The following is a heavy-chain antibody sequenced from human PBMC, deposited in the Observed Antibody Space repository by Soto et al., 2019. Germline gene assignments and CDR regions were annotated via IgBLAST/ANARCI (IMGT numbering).Heavy chain of an antibody. Sequence: QVQLVESGGGVVQPGRSLRLSCAASGFTFSSYGMHWVRQAPGKGLEWVAVISYDGSNKYYADSVKGRFTISRDNSKNTLYLQMNRLRAEDTAVYYCAKDRSNWLLWFGDRGQGTLVTVSS. CDR1: GFTFSSYG. CDR2: ISYDGSNK. V-gene: IGHV3-30*18. J-gene: IGHJ4*02. CDR3: AKDRSNWLLWFGD. D-gene: IGHD3-10*01.